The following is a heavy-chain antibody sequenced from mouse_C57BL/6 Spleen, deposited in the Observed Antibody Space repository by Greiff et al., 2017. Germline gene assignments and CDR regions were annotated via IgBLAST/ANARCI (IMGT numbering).Heavy chain of an antibody. J-gene: IGHJ4*01. CDR1: GYTFTSYW. Sequence: QVQLKQSGAELVMPGASVKLSCKASGYTFTSYWMHWVKQRPGQGLEWIGEIDPSDSYTNYNQKFKGKSTLTVDKSSSTAYMQLSSLTSEDSAVYYCARDAMDYWGQGTSVTVSS. CDR2: IDPSDSYT. V-gene: IGHV1-69*01. CDR3: ARDAMDY.